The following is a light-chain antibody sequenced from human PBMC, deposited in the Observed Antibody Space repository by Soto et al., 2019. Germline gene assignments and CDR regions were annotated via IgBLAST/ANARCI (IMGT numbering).Light chain of an antibody. Sequence: FMLTQPHSVSESPGKTVTISCTRSSGSIASKYVQWYQQRPGSAPTTVIYEDKQRPSGIPDRFSGSIDSSSNSASLTISGLKTEDEADYYCQSYDSGISVFGGGTKLTVL. CDR1: SGSIASKY. CDR3: QSYDSGISV. V-gene: IGLV6-57*03. CDR2: EDK. J-gene: IGLJ3*02.